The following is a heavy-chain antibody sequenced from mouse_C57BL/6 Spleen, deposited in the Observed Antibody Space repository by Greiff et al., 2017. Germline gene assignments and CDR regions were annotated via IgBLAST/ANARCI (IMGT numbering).Heavy chain of an antibody. CDR1: GFTFSSYA. CDR3: ARDEGRFAY. J-gene: IGHJ3*01. Sequence: EVQGVESGGGLVKPGGSLKLSCAASGFTFSSYAMSWVRQTPEKRLEWVATISDGGSYTYYPDNVKGRFTISRDNAKNNLYLQMSHLKSEDTAMYYCARDEGRFAYWGQGTLVTVSA. V-gene: IGHV5-4*01. CDR2: ISDGGSYT.